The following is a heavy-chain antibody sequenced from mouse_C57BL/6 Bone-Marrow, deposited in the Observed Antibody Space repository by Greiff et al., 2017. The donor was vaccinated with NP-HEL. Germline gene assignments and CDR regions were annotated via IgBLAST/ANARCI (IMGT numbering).Heavy chain of an antibody. CDR1: GFTFSSYA. CDR2: ISDGGSYT. D-gene: IGHD2-4*01. V-gene: IGHV5-4*03. CDR3: ARVGGLRRHFDV. Sequence: DVMLVESGGGLVKPGGSLKLSCAASGFTFSSYAMSWVRQTPEKRLEWVATISDGGSYTYYPDNVKGRFTISRDNAKNNLYLQMSHLKSEDTAMYYCARVGGLRRHFDVWGTGTTVTVSS. J-gene: IGHJ1*03.